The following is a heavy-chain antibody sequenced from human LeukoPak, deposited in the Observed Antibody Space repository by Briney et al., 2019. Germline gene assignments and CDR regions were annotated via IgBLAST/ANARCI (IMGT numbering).Heavy chain of an antibody. J-gene: IGHJ4*02. CDR3: ARSYDFWSGYSYYFDY. CDR2: IYYSGSN. V-gene: IGHV4-59*12. CDR1: GGSISSYY. Sequence: SETLSLTCTVSGGSISSYYWSWIRQPPGKGLEWIGYIYYSGSNNYNPSLKSRVTISVDTSKNQFSLKLSSVTAADTAVYYCARSYDFWSGYSYYFDYWGQGTLVTVSS. D-gene: IGHD3-3*01.